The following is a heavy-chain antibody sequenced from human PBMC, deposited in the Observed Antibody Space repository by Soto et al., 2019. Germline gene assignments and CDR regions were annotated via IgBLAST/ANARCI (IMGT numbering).Heavy chain of an antibody. CDR3: ARVGDYDPGCMDV. Sequence: HVQLVQSGAEVKKPGSSVKVSCKASGGTLSSYAISWVRQAPGQGLEWMGGFIPIFGSANYAQKFQGRVTITADESTSTAYMELSSLRSEDTAVYYCARVGDYDPGCMDVWGQGTTVTVSS. D-gene: IGHD3-22*01. V-gene: IGHV1-69*12. CDR1: GGTLSSYA. CDR2: FIPIFGSA. J-gene: IGHJ6*01.